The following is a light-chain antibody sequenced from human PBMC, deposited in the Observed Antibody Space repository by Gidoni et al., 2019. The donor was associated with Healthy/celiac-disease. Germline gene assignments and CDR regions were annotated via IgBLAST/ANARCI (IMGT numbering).Light chain of an antibody. Sequence: ALTQPASVSGSPGQSITISCTGTSSDVGGYNYVSWYQQHPGKAPKLMIYDVSNRPSGVSNRFSGSKSGNTASLTISGLQAEDEADYYCSSYTSSSTLGVFGGGTKLTVL. V-gene: IGLV2-14*01. CDR1: SSDVGGYNY. CDR2: DVS. J-gene: IGLJ3*02. CDR3: SSYTSSSTLGV.